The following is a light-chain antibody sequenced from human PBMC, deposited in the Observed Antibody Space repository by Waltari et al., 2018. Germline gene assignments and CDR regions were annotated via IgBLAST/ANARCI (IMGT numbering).Light chain of an antibody. CDR2: EDN. CDR1: SGSIASNY. J-gene: IGLJ2*01. CDR3: QSYDTSNHNVV. Sequence: NFMLTQPHSVSESPGKTLIISCTRSSGSIASNYVQWYQQRPGRAPTTVIYEDNERPSGVPDRFSGSIDSSSNSASLTISGRKTEDEADYYCQSYDTSNHNVVFGGGTKLTVL. V-gene: IGLV6-57*03.